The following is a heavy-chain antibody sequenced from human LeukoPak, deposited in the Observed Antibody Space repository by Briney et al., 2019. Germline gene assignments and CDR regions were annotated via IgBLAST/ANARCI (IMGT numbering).Heavy chain of an antibody. CDR3: ARTAREHDSSGYCHY. Sequence: ASVKVSCTASGYTFTSYGISWVRQAPGQGLEWMGWISAYNGNTNYAQKLQGRVTMTTDTSTSTAYMELRSLRSDDTAVYYCARTAREHDSSGYCHYWGQGTLVTVSS. J-gene: IGHJ4*02. CDR1: GYTFTSYG. CDR2: ISAYNGNT. V-gene: IGHV1-18*01. D-gene: IGHD3-22*01.